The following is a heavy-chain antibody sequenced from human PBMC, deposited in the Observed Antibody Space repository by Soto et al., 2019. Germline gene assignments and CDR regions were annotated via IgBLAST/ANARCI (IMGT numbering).Heavy chain of an antibody. J-gene: IGHJ5*02. D-gene: IGHD6-13*01. CDR1: GDSVSSNSAA. Sequence: PSQTLSLTCAISGDSVSSNSAAWNWIRQSPSRGLEWLGRTYYRSKWYNDYAVSVKSRITINPDTSKNQFSLQLNSVTPEDTAVYYCARGSIAAALPGINWFDPWGQGTLVTV. V-gene: IGHV6-1*01. CDR2: TYYRSKWYN. CDR3: ARGSIAAALPGINWFDP.